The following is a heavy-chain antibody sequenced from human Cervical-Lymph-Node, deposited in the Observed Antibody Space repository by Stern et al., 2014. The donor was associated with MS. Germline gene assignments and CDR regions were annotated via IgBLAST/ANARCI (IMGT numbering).Heavy chain of an antibody. CDR1: GDSFTIFY. J-gene: IGHJ4*02. CDR3: ARHVQGFDY. CDR2: IYPYDSDT. Sequence: VQLVQSGAEVKKPGESLKISCKLSGDSFTIFYIAWVRQMPGKGLNWMGVIYPYDSDTTYSPSFHGQVTISADKSITTAYLQWSSLRASDTAMYYCARHVQGFDYWGQGTLVTVSS. V-gene: IGHV5-51*01.